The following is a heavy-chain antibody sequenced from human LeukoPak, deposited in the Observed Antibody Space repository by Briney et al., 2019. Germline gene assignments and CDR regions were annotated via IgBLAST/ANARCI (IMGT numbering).Heavy chain of an antibody. D-gene: IGHD6-19*01. CDR2: INHSGST. Sequence: SETLSLTCAVYGGSFSGYYWSWIRQPPGKGLEWIGEINHSGSTNYNPSLKSRVTISVDTSKNQFSLKLSSVTAVDTAVYYCARTSAVAGAYYFDYWGQGTLVTVSS. CDR1: GGSFSGYY. CDR3: ARTSAVAGAYYFDY. V-gene: IGHV4-34*01. J-gene: IGHJ4*02.